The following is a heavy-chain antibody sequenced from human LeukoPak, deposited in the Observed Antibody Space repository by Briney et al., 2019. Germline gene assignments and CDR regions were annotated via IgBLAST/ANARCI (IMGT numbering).Heavy chain of an antibody. CDR2: IKTRTDDGTT. CDR3: TTVLQTSGPR. Sequence: GGSLRLSCAASGFTFNNAWMSWVRQAPGKGLEWVGHIKTRTDDGTTDYAAPVKGRFTISRDDSKNRLYLQMNSLKPEDIAVYYCTTVLQTSGPRWGQGTLVTVSS. D-gene: IGHD4/OR15-4a*01. J-gene: IGHJ4*02. CDR1: GFTFNNAW. V-gene: IGHV3-15*01.